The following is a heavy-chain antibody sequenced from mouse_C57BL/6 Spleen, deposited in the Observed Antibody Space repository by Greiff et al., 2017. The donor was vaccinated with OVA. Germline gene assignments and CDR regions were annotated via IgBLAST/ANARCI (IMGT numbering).Heavy chain of an antibody. CDR3: ARFNWGQAFDY. CDR2: IRNKANGYTT. CDR1: GFTFTDYY. D-gene: IGHD4-1*02. V-gene: IGHV7-3*01. J-gene: IGHJ2*01. Sequence: EVQGVESGGGLVQPGGSLSLSCAASGFTFTDYYMSWVRQPPGKALEWLGFIRNKANGYTTEYSASVKGRFTISRDNSQSILYLQMNALRAEDSATYYCARFNWGQAFDYWGQGTTLTVSS.